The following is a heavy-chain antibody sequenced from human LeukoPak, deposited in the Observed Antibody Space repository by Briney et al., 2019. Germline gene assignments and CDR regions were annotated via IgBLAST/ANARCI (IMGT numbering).Heavy chain of an antibody. Sequence: GESLKISCKGSGYSFTSYWIGWVRQMPGKGLEWMGIIYPGDSDTRYSPSFQGQVTISADKSISTAYLQWSSLKASDTAMYYCARLSPGYYDSSGSSFDYWGQGTLVTVSS. CDR2: IYPGDSDT. D-gene: IGHD3-22*01. CDR1: GYSFTSYW. CDR3: ARLSPGYYDSSGSSFDY. V-gene: IGHV5-51*01. J-gene: IGHJ4*02.